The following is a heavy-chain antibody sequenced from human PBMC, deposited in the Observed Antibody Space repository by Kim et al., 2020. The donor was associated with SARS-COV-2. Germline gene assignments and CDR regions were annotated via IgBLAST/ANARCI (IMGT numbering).Heavy chain of an antibody. J-gene: IGHJ6*02. D-gene: IGHD3-3*01. CDR1: GGSISSYY. CDR3: ARQKGEYDFWSGYWPNYYGMDV. Sequence: SETLSLTCTVSGGSISSYYWSWIRQPPGKGLEWIGYIYYSGSTNYNPSLKSRVTISVDTSKNQFSLKLSSVTAADTAVYYCARQKGEYDFWSGYWPNYYGMDVWGQGTTVTVSS. V-gene: IGHV4-59*08. CDR2: IYYSGST.